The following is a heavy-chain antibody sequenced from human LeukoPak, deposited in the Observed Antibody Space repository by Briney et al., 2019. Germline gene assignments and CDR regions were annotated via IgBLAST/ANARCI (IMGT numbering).Heavy chain of an antibody. CDR1: GFTFSTYW. V-gene: IGHV3-7*01. Sequence: PGGSLRLSCVASGFTFSTYWMNWVRQAPGKGLERVGTISPDGSDKYYVDYVKGRFTISRDNAKTSLYLQINSLRADDTALYFCARGIVVVVGASDHFDYWGQGTLITVSS. D-gene: IGHD2-15*01. CDR2: ISPDGSDK. J-gene: IGHJ4*02. CDR3: ARGIVVVVGASDHFDY.